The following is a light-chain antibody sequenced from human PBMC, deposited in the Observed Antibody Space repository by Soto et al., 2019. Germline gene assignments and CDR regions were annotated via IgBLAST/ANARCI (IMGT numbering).Light chain of an antibody. CDR2: LGS. V-gene: IGKV2-28*01. CDR3: MQGLQTRT. CDR1: QSLLHSNGYNY. J-gene: IGKJ1*01. Sequence: IVMTQSPLSLPVTPGESASISCRSSQSLLHSNGYNYLDWYLQKPGQSPQLLIYLGSNRASGVPDRFSGSGSGTDFTLKISRVEAEDVGVYYCMQGLQTRTFGQGTKVDIK.